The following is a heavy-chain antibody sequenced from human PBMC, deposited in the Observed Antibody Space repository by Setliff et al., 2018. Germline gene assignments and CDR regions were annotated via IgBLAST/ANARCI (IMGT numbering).Heavy chain of an antibody. J-gene: IGHJ4*02. CDR1: GYDFSKYW. CDR2: IYPGDSDT. V-gene: IGHV5-51*01. CDR3: ARVVGADGMGVDY. D-gene: IGHD2-15*01. Sequence: GESLKISCKGSGYDFSKYWIGWVRQMPGKGLEWMGIIYPGDSDTRYSPSFQGQVRFSVDKSISTAYLQWSSLQASDTATYYCARVVGADGMGVDYWGQGTLVTVSS.